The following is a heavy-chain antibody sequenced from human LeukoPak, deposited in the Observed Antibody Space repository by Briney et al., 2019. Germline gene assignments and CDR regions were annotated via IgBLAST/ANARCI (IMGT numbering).Heavy chain of an antibody. Sequence: GGSLRLSCAASGFTLSTYAMSWVRQTPGKGLKWVAATSSSDAGTYHADSVRGRFTISRDNSKNTLYLQMNSLRAEDTAVYYCAKGVGYCSGGSCQQFDYWGQGTLVTVSS. J-gene: IGHJ4*02. CDR1: GFTLSTYA. V-gene: IGHV3-23*01. CDR2: TSSSDAGT. CDR3: AKGVGYCSGGSCQQFDY. D-gene: IGHD2-15*01.